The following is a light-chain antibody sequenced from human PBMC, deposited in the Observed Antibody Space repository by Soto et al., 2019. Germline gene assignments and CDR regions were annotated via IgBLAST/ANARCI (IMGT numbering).Light chain of an antibody. CDR3: QQYNSYPT. V-gene: IGKV1-5*03. Sequence: DIQMTQSPSTLSASVGDRVTITCRASQSISSWLAWYQQKPGKAPKLLIYKASSLESGVPSRFSGSVSGTEFTLNISSLQPDDFATYYCQQYNSYPTFGGGTKVEIK. CDR1: QSISSW. CDR2: KAS. J-gene: IGKJ4*01.